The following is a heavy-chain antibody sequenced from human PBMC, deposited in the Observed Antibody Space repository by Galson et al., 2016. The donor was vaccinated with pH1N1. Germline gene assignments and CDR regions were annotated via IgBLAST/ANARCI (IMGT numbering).Heavy chain of an antibody. J-gene: IGHJ4*02. CDR3: ATGHYYETSGYAADY. CDR2: ISPYNGNT. CDR1: GYSFANFG. V-gene: IGHV1-18*01. D-gene: IGHD3-22*01. Sequence: SVKVSCKASGYSFANFGINRVRQAPGQGLDWMGWISPYNGNTDYAQRFQGRLTMTTDRSTSTAYMHLKGLTSDDTAVYYCATGHYYETSGYAADYWGQGTLVTVSS.